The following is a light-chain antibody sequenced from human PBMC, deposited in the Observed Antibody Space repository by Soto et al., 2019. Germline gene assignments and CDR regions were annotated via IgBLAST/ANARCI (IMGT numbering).Light chain of an antibody. Sequence: QSVLTQPASVSGSPGQSITISCTGTSSDVGGYNHVSWYQHYPGKAPKLILFAVSDRPSGVSHRFSGSKSGNTASLTISGLQAEDEADYYCCSHTSLSTVVFGGGTKLTVL. J-gene: IGLJ2*01. CDR3: CSHTSLSTVV. V-gene: IGLV2-14*01. CDR2: AVS. CDR1: SSDVGGYNH.